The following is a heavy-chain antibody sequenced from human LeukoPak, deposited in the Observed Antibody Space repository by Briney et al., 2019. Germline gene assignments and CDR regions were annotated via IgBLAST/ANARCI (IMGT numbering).Heavy chain of an antibody. D-gene: IGHD3-22*01. J-gene: IGHJ3*02. CDR3: ARDIVRTTSGYYRPDAFDI. CDR2: ISSSSSTI. V-gene: IGHV3-48*02. CDR1: GFTFSTYS. Sequence: PGGSLRLSCAASGFTFSTYSMNCVRQAPGKGLEWVSYISSSSSTIYYGDSMEGRFTISRDNAKNSLYLQMNSLRDEDTAVYYCARDIVRTTSGYYRPDAFDIWGQGTMVTVSS.